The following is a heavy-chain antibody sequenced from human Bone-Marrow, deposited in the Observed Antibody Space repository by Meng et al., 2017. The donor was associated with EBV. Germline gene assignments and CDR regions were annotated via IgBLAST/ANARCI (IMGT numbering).Heavy chain of an antibody. CDR1: GYTFTGHY. Sequence: QVQLVQSGAEVKKPGASVKVSCKASGYTFTGHYMHWVRHAPGQGLEWMGRIDPNSGGADYAQKFQGGVTMTRDTSISTFYMELSRLTPDDTAVYFCARASDYGNDLDYWGQGTLVTVSS. CDR2: IDPNSGGA. J-gene: IGHJ4*02. CDR3: ARASDYGNDLDY. D-gene: IGHD4-11*01. V-gene: IGHV1-2*06.